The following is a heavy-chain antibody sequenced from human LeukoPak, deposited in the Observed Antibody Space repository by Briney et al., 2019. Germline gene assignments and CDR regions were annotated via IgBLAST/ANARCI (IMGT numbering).Heavy chain of an antibody. CDR2: IRQDGSEK. J-gene: IGHJ4*02. D-gene: IGHD3-16*01. CDR1: GFSFGRHW. V-gene: IGHV3-7*03. Sequence: GGSLRLSCAASGFSFGRHWMNWVRQAPGKGLEWVANIRQDGSEKNYVDSVKGRFTISRDNAKNSVFLQMDSLRAEDTAVYYCAGGAGWLIDYWGQGTLVTVSS. CDR3: AGGAGWLIDY.